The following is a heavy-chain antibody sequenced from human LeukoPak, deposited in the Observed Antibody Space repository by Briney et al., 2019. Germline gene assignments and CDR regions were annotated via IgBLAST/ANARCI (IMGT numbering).Heavy chain of an antibody. CDR1: GFTFRSYV. D-gene: IGHD6-6*01. J-gene: IGHJ4*02. CDR3: ARSPDYSSSSGNLDY. Sequence: GGSLRLSCAASGFTFRSYVMNWVRLAPGKGLEWVSAISGSGDGTYYADSVKGRFTVSRDNSKNTLYLQMNSLRAEDTAVYYCARSPDYSSSSGNLDYRGQGTLVTVSS. V-gene: IGHV3-23*01. CDR2: ISGSGDGT.